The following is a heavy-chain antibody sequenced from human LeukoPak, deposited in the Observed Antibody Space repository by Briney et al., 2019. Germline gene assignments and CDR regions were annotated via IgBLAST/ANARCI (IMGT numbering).Heavy chain of an antibody. CDR3: ARDRTTIYYYYYMDV. J-gene: IGHJ6*03. D-gene: IGHD1-26*01. CDR2: ISAYNGNT. Sequence: ASVKVSCKASGYTFTSYGISWVRQAPGQGHEWMGWISAYNGNTNYAQKLQGRVTMTTDTSTSTAYMELRSLRSDDTAVYYCARDRTTIYYYYYMDVWGKGTTVTVSS. CDR1: GYTFTSYG. V-gene: IGHV1-18*01.